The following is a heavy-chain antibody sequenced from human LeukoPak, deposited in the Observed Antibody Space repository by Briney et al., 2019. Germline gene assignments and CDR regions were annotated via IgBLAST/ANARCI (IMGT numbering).Heavy chain of an antibody. CDR2: INPNSGGT. J-gene: IGHJ4*02. CDR3: ARDRGYSYGWSDFDY. Sequence: ASVKVSCKASGYTFTGYYMHWVRQAPGQGLEWMGWINPNSGGTNYAQKFQGWVTMTRDTSISTAYMELSRLRSDDTAVYYCARDRGYSYGWSDFDYWGQGTLVTVSS. V-gene: IGHV1-2*04. CDR1: GYTFTGYY. D-gene: IGHD5-18*01.